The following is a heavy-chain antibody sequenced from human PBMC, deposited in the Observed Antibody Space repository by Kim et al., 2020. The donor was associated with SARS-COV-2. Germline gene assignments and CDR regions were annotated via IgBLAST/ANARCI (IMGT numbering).Heavy chain of an antibody. J-gene: IGHJ4*02. CDR2: ISYDGSNK. CDR1: GFTFSSYG. CDR3: YPQRGYGYTSFDY. V-gene: IGHV3-30*03. Sequence: GGSLRLSCAASGFTFSSYGMHWVRQAPGKGLEWVAVISYDGSNKYYADSVKGRFTISRDNSKNTLYLQMNSLRADDTAVYYCYPQRGYGYTSFDYWGQGTLVTVSS. D-gene: IGHD5-18*01.